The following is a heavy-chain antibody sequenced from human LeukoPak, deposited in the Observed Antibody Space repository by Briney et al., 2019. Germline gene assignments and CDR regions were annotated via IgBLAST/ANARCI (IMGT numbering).Heavy chain of an antibody. V-gene: IGHV3-13*01. Sequence: GGSLRLSCAASGFTFSSYDMHWVRQVTGKGLEWVSAIGTAGDTYYPGSVKGRFTISRKNAKNSLYLQMNSLRAGDTAVYFCARESRDGYPDYWGQGTLVTVSS. CDR3: ARESRDGYPDY. J-gene: IGHJ4*02. CDR2: IGTAGDT. CDR1: GFTFSSYD. D-gene: IGHD5-12*01.